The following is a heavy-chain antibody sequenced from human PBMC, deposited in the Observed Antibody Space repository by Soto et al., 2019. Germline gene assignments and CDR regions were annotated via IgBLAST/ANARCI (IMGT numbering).Heavy chain of an antibody. CDR1: GYTFTSYG. J-gene: IGHJ4*02. Sequence: GASVKVSCKASGYTFTSYGISWVRQAPGQGLEWMGWISAYNGNTNYAQKLQGRVTMTTDTSTSTAYMELRSLRSDDTAVYYCARDSSSGWYGREYYFDYWGQGTLVTVSS. CDR3: ARDSSSGWYGREYYFDY. D-gene: IGHD6-19*01. CDR2: ISAYNGNT. V-gene: IGHV1-18*01.